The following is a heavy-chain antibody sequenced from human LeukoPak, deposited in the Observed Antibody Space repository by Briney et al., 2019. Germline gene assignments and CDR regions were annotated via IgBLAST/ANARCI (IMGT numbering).Heavy chain of an antibody. J-gene: IGHJ4*02. D-gene: IGHD5-12*01. CDR1: GGSISSYY. Sequence: SETLSLTCTVSGGSISSYYWNWIRQPPGKGLEWIGYISYRGNINYNPSLKSRVTIYVEQSKNQFSLKFSSLTTAGTAVFYFSRGDGYDSPFGYWGQGALVTVSS. CDR2: ISYRGNI. V-gene: IGHV4-59*01. CDR3: SRGDGYDSPFGY.